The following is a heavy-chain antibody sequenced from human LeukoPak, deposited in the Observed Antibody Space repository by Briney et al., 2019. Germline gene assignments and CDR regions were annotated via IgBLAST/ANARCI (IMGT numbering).Heavy chain of an antibody. CDR3: ARGTYYYDSSGYPTDY. CDR2: IWYDGSNK. CDR1: GFTFSSYG. D-gene: IGHD3-22*01. V-gene: IGHV3-33*08. Sequence: GGSLRLSCAASGFTFSSYGMHWVRQAPGKGLEWVAVIWYDGSNKYYADSVKGRFTISRDNSKNTLYLQMNSLRAEDTAVYYCARGTYYYDSSGYPTDYWGQGTPVTVSS. J-gene: IGHJ4*02.